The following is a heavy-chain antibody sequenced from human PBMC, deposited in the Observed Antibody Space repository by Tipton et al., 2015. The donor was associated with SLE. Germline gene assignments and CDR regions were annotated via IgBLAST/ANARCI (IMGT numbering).Heavy chain of an antibody. CDR1: GGSINSGIYY. CDR3: AREREVLHFFDY. Sequence: TLSLTCTVSGGSINSGIYYWTWIRQAPGKGLEWIGYVHYGGRTYYSPSLKSRVTISGDTSKNQFSLKLSSVTAADTAVYYCAREREVLHFFDYWGQGTLVTVSS. CDR2: VHYGGRT. V-gene: IGHV4-61*01. D-gene: IGHD1-26*01. J-gene: IGHJ4*02.